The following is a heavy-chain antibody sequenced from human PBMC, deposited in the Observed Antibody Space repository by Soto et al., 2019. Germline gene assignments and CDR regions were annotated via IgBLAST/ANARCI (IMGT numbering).Heavy chain of an antibody. CDR3: VWQKIVVVPGGMSALDP. J-gene: IGHJ5*02. CDR1: GGSISSGCYY. CDR2: IHSSGCT. D-gene: IGHD2-2*01. V-gene: IGHV4-31*03. Sequence: PSETLSRTSSVSGGSISSGCYYWRWIRQHPWIGLEWIGYIHSSGCTNYTPSLKSRLTISGHATKNKFCLKLSSVTAAGTAVYYGVWQKIVVVPGGMSALDPWDKGTLVT.